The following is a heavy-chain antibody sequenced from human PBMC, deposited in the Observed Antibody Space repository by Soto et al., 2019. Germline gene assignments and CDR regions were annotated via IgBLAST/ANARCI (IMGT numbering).Heavy chain of an antibody. CDR2: ISSSSSYI. Sequence: GGSLRLSCAAPGFTFSSYSMNWVRQAPGKGLEWVSSISSSSSYIYYADSVKGRFTISRDNAKNSLYLQMNSLRAEDTAVYYCARPAEVAAAGTRTNWFDPWGQGTLVTVSS. CDR3: ARPAEVAAAGTRTNWFDP. J-gene: IGHJ5*02. D-gene: IGHD6-13*01. V-gene: IGHV3-21*01. CDR1: GFTFSSYS.